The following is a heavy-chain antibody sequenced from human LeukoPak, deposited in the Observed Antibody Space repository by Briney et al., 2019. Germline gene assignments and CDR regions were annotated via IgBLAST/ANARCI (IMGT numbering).Heavy chain of an antibody. D-gene: IGHD3-3*01. CDR3: AKDYDFWSGYPDY. CDR2: ISGSGGST. CDR1: GFTFSSYA. V-gene: IGHV3-23*01. Sequence: PGGSLRLSCAASGFTFSSYAMSWVRQAPGKGPEWVSAISGSGGSTYYADSVKGRFTISRDNSKNTLYLQMNSLRPEDTAVYYCAKDYDFWSGYPDYWGQGTLVTVSS. J-gene: IGHJ4*02.